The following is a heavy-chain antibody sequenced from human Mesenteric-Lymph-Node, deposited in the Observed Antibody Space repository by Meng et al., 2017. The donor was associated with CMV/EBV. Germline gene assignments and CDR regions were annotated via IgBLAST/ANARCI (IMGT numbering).Heavy chain of an antibody. V-gene: IGHV3-23*01. D-gene: IGHD6-19*01. J-gene: IGHJ2*01. CDR1: GFTFSSYA. Sequence: GESLKISCAASGFTFSSYAMGWVRQAPGKGLEWVSAISGSGGTTYYADSVKGRFTISRDNSKNTLYLQMNSLRAEDTAVYYCAKDWGSGWYKGNYWYFDLWGRGTLVTVSS. CDR2: ISGSGGTT. CDR3: AKDWGSGWYKGNYWYFDL.